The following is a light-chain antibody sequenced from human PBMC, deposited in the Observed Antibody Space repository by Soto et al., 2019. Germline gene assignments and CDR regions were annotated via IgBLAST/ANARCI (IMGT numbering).Light chain of an antibody. J-gene: IGKJ5*01. CDR2: VAS. Sequence: DIQMTQSPSSLSASLGDSVTITCRAGQYIGRYLNWYQQKPGKAPNLLIYVASSLQSEVPSRFSGSGSGTDFTLTITSLQPEDFATYYCQQSYGTPITFGQGTRLEIK. CDR1: QYIGRY. V-gene: IGKV1-39*01. CDR3: QQSYGTPIT.